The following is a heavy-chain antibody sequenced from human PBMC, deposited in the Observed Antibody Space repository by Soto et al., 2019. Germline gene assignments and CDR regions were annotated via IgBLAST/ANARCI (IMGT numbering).Heavy chain of an antibody. CDR2: ISSSSSYI. J-gene: IGHJ2*01. CDR3: AGGGTTSLAAWYFEL. D-gene: IGHD1-7*01. Sequence: EVQLVESGGGLVKPGGSLRLSCAASGFTFSSYSMNWVRQAPGKGLEWVSSISSSSSYIYYADSVKGRFTISRDNAKNSLYLQMNSLRAEDTAVYYCAGGGTTSLAAWYFELWGRGTLVTVSS. V-gene: IGHV3-21*01. CDR1: GFTFSSYS.